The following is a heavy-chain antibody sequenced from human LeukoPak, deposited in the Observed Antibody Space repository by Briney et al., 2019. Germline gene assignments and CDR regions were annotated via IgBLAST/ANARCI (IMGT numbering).Heavy chain of an antibody. J-gene: IGHJ4*02. CDR1: GGSISSGGYS. CDR3: ARGPGRRAISTSYFDY. CDR2: IYHSGST. D-gene: IGHD2-2*01. Sequence: PSETLSLTCAVSGGSISSGGYSWSWIRQPPGRGLEWIGYIYHSGSTYYNPSLKSRVTISVDRSKNQFSLKLSSVTAADTAVYYCARGPGRRAISTSYFDYWGQGTLVTVSS. V-gene: IGHV4-30-2*01.